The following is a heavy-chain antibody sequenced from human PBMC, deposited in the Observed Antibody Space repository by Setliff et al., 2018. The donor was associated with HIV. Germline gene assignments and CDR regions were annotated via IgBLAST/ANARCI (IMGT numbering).Heavy chain of an antibody. Sequence: SETLSLTCIVSGGSIDTNSFYWAWIRQSPGKGLEWIGSIHQSGSTYYSPSLKSRLTISIDTSKNHFSLRVSSPTAADTAVYYCARQLGGGGDYWGQGVLVTVSS. V-gene: IGHV4-39*01. J-gene: IGHJ4*02. CDR1: GGSIDTNSFY. D-gene: IGHD2-15*01. CDR2: IHQSGST. CDR3: ARQLGGGGDY.